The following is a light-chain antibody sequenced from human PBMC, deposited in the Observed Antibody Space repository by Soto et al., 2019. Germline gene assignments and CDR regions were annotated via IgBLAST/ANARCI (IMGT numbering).Light chain of an antibody. V-gene: IGLV1-40*01. Sequence: QSVLTQPPSVSGAPGQRVTISCTGSSSNIGAGYDVHWYQQFPGTAPKLLIYVNSNRPSGVPDRFSGSKSGTSASLAITGLQVEDEADYYCQSYDSSLSGGVFGGGTKLTVL. J-gene: IGLJ2*01. CDR3: QSYDSSLSGGV. CDR1: SSNIGAGYD. CDR2: VNS.